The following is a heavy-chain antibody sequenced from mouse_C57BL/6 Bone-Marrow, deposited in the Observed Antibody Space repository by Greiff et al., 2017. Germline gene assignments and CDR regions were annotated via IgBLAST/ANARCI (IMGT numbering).Heavy chain of an antibody. V-gene: IGHV6-6*01. J-gene: IGHJ1*03. CDR1: GFTFSDAW. CDR3: TGYDGPPYWYFDV. D-gene: IGHD2-14*01. Sequence: DVKLQESGGGLVQPGGSMKLSCAASGFTFSDAWMDWVRQSPEKGLEWVAEIRNKANNHATYYAESVKGRFTISRDDSKSSVYLQMNSLRAEDTGIYYCTGYDGPPYWYFDVWGTGTTVTVSS. CDR2: IRNKANNHAT.